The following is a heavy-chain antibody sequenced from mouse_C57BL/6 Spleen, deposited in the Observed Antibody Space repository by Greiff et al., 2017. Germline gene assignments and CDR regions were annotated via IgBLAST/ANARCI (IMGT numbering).Heavy chain of an antibody. CDR1: GFNIKDYY. Sequence: VQLQQSGAELVKPGASVKLSCTASGFNIKDYYMHWVKQRTEQGLEWIGRIDPEDGETKSAPKFQGKATITADTSSNTAYLQLSSLTSEDTAVYYCASHYYGSSHYFVYWRQGNTLTVST. CDR3: ASHYYGSSHYFVY. V-gene: IGHV14-2*01. CDR2: IDPEDGET. J-gene: IGHJ2*01. D-gene: IGHD1-1*01.